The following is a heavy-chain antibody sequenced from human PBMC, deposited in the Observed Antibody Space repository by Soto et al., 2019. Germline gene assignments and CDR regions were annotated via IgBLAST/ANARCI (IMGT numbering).Heavy chain of an antibody. Sequence: SVKVSCKASGGTFSSYAISWVRQAPGQGLEWMGGIIPIFGTANYAQKFQGRVTITADESTSTAYMELSSLRSEDTAVYYCARGGITIFGVVITPHYYYGMDVWGQGTTVTVSS. CDR2: IIPIFGTA. CDR3: ARGGITIFGVVITPHYYYGMDV. D-gene: IGHD3-3*01. CDR1: GGTFSSYA. V-gene: IGHV1-69*13. J-gene: IGHJ6*02.